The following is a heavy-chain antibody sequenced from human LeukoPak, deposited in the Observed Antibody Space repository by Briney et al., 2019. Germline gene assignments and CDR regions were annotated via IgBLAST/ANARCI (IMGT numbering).Heavy chain of an antibody. CDR2: ISSSSSYI. CDR3: ARERITIFGVVSY. Sequence: GGSLRLSCAGSGFTFNARWMLWVRQAPGKGLEWVSSISSSSSYIYYADSVKGRFTISRDNAKNSLYLQMNSLRAEDTAVYYCARERITIFGVVSYWGQGTLVTVSS. J-gene: IGHJ4*02. D-gene: IGHD3-3*01. CDR1: GFTFNARW. V-gene: IGHV3-21*01.